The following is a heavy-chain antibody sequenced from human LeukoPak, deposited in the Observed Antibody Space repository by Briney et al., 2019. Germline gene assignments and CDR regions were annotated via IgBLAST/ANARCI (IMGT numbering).Heavy chain of an antibody. CDR1: GFTFSSYG. CDR3: ARDGDSGSAFDI. Sequence: GGSLRLSYAASGFTFSSYGMHWVRQAPGKGLEWVAVIWYDGSNKYYADSVKGRFTISRDNSKNTLYLQMNSLRAEDTAVYYCARDGDSGSAFDIWGQGTMVTVSS. CDR2: IWYDGSNK. D-gene: IGHD1-26*01. J-gene: IGHJ3*02. V-gene: IGHV3-33*01.